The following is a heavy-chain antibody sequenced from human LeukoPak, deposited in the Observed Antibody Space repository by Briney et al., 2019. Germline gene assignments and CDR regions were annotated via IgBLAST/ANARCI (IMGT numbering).Heavy chain of an antibody. J-gene: IGHJ4*02. CDR2: IRYDGSNK. V-gene: IGHV3-30*02. CDR1: GFTFMSYG. Sequence: GSLRLSCAASGFTFMSYGMHWVRQAPGKGLEWVAFIRYDGSNKYYADSVKGRFTISRDNSRDTLYLQMNSLRGDDTAVYYCAKDKATVVTPGSFDYWGQGTLVTVSS. D-gene: IGHD4-23*01. CDR3: AKDKATVVTPGSFDY.